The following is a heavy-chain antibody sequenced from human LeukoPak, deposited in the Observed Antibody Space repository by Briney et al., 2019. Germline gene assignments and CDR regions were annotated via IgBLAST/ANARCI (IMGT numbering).Heavy chain of an antibody. CDR2: IYSGGST. Sequence: GGSLRLSCAASGFTVSSNYTSWVRQAPGKGLEWVSVIYSGGSTYYADSVKGRFTISRDNSKNTLYLQMNSLRAEDTAVYYCARAGGYSYGQYFDYWGQGTLVTVSS. CDR3: ARAGGYSYGQYFDY. D-gene: IGHD5-18*01. J-gene: IGHJ4*02. CDR1: GFTVSSNY. V-gene: IGHV3-66*01.